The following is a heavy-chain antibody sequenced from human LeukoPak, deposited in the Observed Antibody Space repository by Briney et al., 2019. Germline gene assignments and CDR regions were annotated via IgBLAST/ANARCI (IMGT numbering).Heavy chain of an antibody. Sequence: GGSLRLSCAASGFTFNDYYMSWIRQAPGKGLEWLSYINIGGTNTHYADSVKGRFTISRDNAKKSLYLEMNNLRAEDTAVYYCATDGAGFDTWGQGVLVTVS. CDR2: INIGGTNT. V-gene: IGHV3-11*01. J-gene: IGHJ5*02. CDR1: GFTFNDYY. CDR3: ATDGAGFDT.